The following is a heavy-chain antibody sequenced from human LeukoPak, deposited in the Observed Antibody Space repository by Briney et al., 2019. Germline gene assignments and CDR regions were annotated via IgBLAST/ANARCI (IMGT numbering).Heavy chain of an antibody. V-gene: IGHV1-18*01. CDR3: ARDAYYYDSSGSRGFDY. CDR2: ISAYNGNT. Sequence: ASVKVSCKASGYTFTSYGIGWVRQAPGQGLEWMGWISAYNGNTNYAQKPQGRVTMTTDTSTSTAYMELRSLRSDDTAVYYCARDAYYYDSSGSRGFDYWGQGTLVTVSS. D-gene: IGHD3-22*01. CDR1: GYTFTSYG. J-gene: IGHJ4*02.